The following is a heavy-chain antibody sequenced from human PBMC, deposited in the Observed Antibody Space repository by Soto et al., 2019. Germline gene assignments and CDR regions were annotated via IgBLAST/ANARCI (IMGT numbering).Heavy chain of an antibody. D-gene: IGHD3-3*01. CDR2: ISGSGGST. CDR1: GFTFSSYA. V-gene: IGHV3-23*01. CDR3: AKEGEFYYDFWSGSH. J-gene: IGHJ4*02. Sequence: PGGSLSLSCAASGFTFSSYAMSWVRQAPGKGLEWVSAISGSGGSTYYADSVKGRFTISRDNSKNTLYLQMNSLRAEDTAVYYCAKEGEFYYDFWSGSHWGQGTLVTVSS.